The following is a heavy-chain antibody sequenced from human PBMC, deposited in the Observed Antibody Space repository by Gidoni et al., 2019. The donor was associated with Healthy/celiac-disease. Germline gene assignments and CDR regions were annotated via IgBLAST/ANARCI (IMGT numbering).Heavy chain of an antibody. CDR2: IIPIFGTA. D-gene: IGHD3-22*01. CDR1: GGTFSSYA. Sequence: QVQLVQSGAEVKKPGSSVKVSCQASGGTFSSYAISWVRQAPGQGLEWMGGIIPIFGTANYAQKFQGRVTITADESTSTAYMELSSLRSEDTAVYYCARGKWRAMIVVDVFDYWGQGTLVTVSS. V-gene: IGHV1-69*01. J-gene: IGHJ4*02. CDR3: ARGKWRAMIVVDVFDY.